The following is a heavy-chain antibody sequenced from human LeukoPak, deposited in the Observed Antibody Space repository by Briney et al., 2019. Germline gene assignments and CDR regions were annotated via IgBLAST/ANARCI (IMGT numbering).Heavy chain of an antibody. CDR3: ARSDRDY. J-gene: IGHJ4*02. CDR2: ISGSGGST. V-gene: IGHV3-23*01. CDR1: GFTLSSYA. Sequence: PGRSLRPSCAPSGFTLSSYAMSWVRQAAGNGREWVSAISGSGGSTYYADSVKGRFTTSRDNSKNTLYLQISSLRAEDTAVYYCARSDRDYWGQGTLVTVSS. D-gene: IGHD3-22*01.